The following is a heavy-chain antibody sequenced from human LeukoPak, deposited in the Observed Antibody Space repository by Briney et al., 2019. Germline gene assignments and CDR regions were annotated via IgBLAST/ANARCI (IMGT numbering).Heavy chain of an antibody. CDR3: ARRRYYDILTRRSRHLAPFDY. CDR2: IYYSGST. D-gene: IGHD3-9*01. V-gene: IGHV4-59*01. CDR1: GGSISSYY. J-gene: IGHJ4*02. Sequence: SETLSLTCAVYGGSISSYYWSWIRQPPGKGLEWIGYIYYSGSTNYNPSLTSRVTISVDTSKNQFSLKLSSVTAADTAVYYCARRRYYDILTRRSRHLAPFDYWGQGTLVTVSS.